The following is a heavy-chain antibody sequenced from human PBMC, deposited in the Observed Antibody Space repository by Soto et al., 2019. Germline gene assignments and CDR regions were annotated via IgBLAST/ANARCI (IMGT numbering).Heavy chain of an antibody. CDR1: GGTFSSYA. D-gene: IGHD4-4*01. Sequence: QVQLVQSGAEVKKPGSSVKVSYKASGGTFSSYAISWVRQAPGQGLEWMGGIIPIFGTANYAQKFQGRVTITADESTSTAYMELSSLRSEDTAVYYCARDEATVTPYYYYGMDVWGQGTTVTVSS. J-gene: IGHJ6*02. CDR2: IIPIFGTA. CDR3: ARDEATVTPYYYYGMDV. V-gene: IGHV1-69*01.